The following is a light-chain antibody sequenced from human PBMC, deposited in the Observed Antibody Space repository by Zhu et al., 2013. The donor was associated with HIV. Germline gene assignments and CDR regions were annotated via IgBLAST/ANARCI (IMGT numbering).Light chain of an antibody. CDR1: QSVSSSY. V-gene: IGKV3D-20*02. CDR2: GAS. Sequence: EIVLTQSPGTLSLSPGERATLSCRASQSVSSSYLAWYQQKPGQAPRLLIYGASSRATGIPDRFSGSGSGTDFTLTISRLEPEDFAVYYCQQRSNWPLTFGGGTKVKIK. CDR3: QQRSNWPLT. J-gene: IGKJ4*01.